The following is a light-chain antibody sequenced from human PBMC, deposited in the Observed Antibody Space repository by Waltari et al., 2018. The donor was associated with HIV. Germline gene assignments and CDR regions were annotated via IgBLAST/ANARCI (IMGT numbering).Light chain of an antibody. CDR1: SSNIGGNY. CDR2: RNN. CDR3: AAWDDSLSGWV. J-gene: IGLJ3*02. Sequence: QSVLTQPPSASETPGQRVTISCSGSSSNIGGNYVYWYQHLPGTAPKLLIYRNNQRPSWVPDRFSGSKSGASASLAISGLRSEDEADYYCAAWDDSLSGWVFGGGTKLTVL. V-gene: IGLV1-47*01.